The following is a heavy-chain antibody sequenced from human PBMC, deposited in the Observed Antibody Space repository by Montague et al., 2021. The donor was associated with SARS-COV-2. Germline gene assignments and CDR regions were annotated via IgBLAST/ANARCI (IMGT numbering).Heavy chain of an antibody. D-gene: IGHD2-21*02. CDR2: IYYSGSA. CDR3: ARIFCGGDCDGSGVFDI. V-gene: IGHV4-31*03. Sequence: TLSLTCTVSGYSIGSGGYFWSWIRQHPGKGLEWIGFIYYSGSADYNPSLESRVSISVDRSKNQFSLKLSSVTAADTAVYYCARIFCGGDCDGSGVFDIWGQGTMVTVSS. J-gene: IGHJ3*02. CDR1: GYSIGSGGYF.